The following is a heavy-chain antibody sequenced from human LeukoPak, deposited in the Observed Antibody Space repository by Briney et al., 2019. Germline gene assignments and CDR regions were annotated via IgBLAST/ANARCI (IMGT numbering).Heavy chain of an antibody. D-gene: IGHD3-3*01. J-gene: IGHJ4*02. V-gene: IGHV1-2*04. CDR2: INPNSGGT. CDR3: AREGSYDFWSGLFDY. CDR1: GYTFTGYY. Sequence: ASVKVSCKASGYTFTGYYMHWVRQAPGQGLEWMGWINPNSGGTNYAQKCQGWVTMTRDTSISTAYMELSRLRSDDTAVYYCAREGSYDFWSGLFDYWGQGTLVTVSS.